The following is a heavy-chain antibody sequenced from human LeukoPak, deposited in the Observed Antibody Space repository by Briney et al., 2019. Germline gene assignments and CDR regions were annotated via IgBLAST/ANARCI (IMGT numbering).Heavy chain of an antibody. Sequence: GGSLRLSCAASGFTFSSYAVSWVRQAPGKGLEWVSGISGSGDSTYYADSVKGRFTISRDNSKNTLYLQMNSLRAEDTAVYYCAKQRWFGELFSYTDYWGQGTLVTVSS. CDR1: GFTFSSYA. CDR3: AKQRWFGELFSYTDY. V-gene: IGHV3-23*01. D-gene: IGHD3-10*01. J-gene: IGHJ4*02. CDR2: ISGSGDST.